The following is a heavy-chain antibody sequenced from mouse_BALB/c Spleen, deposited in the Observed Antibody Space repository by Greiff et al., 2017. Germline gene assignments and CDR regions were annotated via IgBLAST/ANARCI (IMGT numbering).Heavy chain of an antibody. CDR2: ISSGGSYT. Sequence: EVNVVESGGGLVKPGGSLKLSCAASGFTFSSYAMSWVRQSPEKRLEWVAEISSGGSYTYYPDTVTGRFTISRDNAKNTLYLEMSSLRSEDTAMYYCARDKEVYYGNYYAMDYWGQGTSVTVSS. D-gene: IGHD2-1*01. CDR3: ARDKEVYYGNYYAMDY. V-gene: IGHV5-9-4*01. CDR1: GFTFSSYA. J-gene: IGHJ4*01.